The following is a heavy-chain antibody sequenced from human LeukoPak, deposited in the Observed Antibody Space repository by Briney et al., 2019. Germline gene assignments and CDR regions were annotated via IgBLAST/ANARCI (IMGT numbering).Heavy chain of an antibody. Sequence: GGSLRLSCAASGFSFSDYWMDWVRQAPGKGMEWVANTNQDGGEQYYVDSVKGRFTISRDNAKNSLYLQMNSLRAEDTAVYYCSRSLDSWGQGALVTVSS. CDR2: TNQDGGEQ. J-gene: IGHJ4*02. CDR3: SRSLDS. V-gene: IGHV3-7*03. CDR1: GFSFSDYW.